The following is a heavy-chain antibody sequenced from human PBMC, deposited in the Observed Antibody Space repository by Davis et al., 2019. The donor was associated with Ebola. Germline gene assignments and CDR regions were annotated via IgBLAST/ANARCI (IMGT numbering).Heavy chain of an antibody. D-gene: IGHD6-6*01. V-gene: IGHV4-61*09. CDR3: ARLSGLFSSSSGALYFDL. J-gene: IGHJ2*01. Sequence: SETLSLTCTVSGDSISSGSYYWSWIRQPAGKGLEWIGHIYTSRNTKYSSSLESRATILLDTSKNQFSLKLRSVTAADTAVYVCARLSGLFSSSSGALYFDLWGRGTLVSVSS. CDR2: IYTSRNT. CDR1: GDSISSGSYY.